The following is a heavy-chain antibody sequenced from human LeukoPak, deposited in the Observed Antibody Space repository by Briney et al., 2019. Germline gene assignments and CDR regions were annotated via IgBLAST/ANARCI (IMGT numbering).Heavy chain of an antibody. D-gene: IGHD3-9*01. CDR3: AKAEGYDILTGLDY. J-gene: IGHJ4*02. Sequence: GGSLRLSCATSGFTFRSYAMSWVRQAPGKGLEWVSGIGASGGSTYYADSVKGRFTISRDNSKKTLYLQMNSLRTEDTAVYYCAKAEGYDILTGLDYWGQGTLVTVSS. CDR2: IGASGGST. V-gene: IGHV3-23*01. CDR1: GFTFRSYA.